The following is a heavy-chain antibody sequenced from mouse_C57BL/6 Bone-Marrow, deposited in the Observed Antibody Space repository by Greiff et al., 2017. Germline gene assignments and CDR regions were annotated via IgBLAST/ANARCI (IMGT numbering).Heavy chain of an antibody. CDR2: INPGSGGT. Sequence: QVQLQQSGAELVRPGTSVKVSCKASGYAFTNYLIEWVKQRPGQGLEWIGVINPGSGGTNYNEKFKGKATLTADKSSSTAYMQLSSLTSEDSAVYFCARSITTVVARGYAMDYWGQGTSVTVSS. D-gene: IGHD1-1*01. CDR3: ARSITTVVARGYAMDY. CDR1: GYAFTNYL. V-gene: IGHV1-54*01. J-gene: IGHJ4*01.